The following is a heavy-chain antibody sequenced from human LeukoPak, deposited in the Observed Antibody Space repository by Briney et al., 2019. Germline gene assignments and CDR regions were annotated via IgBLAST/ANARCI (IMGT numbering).Heavy chain of an antibody. CDR2: IRYDGSNK. CDR3: ATFVGATTPPIDY. Sequence: GGSLRLSCAASGFTFSSYGLHWVRQAPGKGLEWVAFIRYDGSNKYYADSVKGRFTISRDNSKNTLHLQMNSLRGEDTALYYCATFVGATTPPIDYWGQGTLVTVSS. V-gene: IGHV3-30*02. CDR1: GFTFSSYG. J-gene: IGHJ4*02. D-gene: IGHD1-26*01.